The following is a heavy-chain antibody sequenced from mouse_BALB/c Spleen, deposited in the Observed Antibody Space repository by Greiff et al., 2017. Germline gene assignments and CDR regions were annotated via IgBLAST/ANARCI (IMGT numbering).Heavy chain of an antibody. CDR2: ISSGGST. Sequence: EVMLVESGGGLVKPGGSLKLSCAASGFTFSSYAMSWVRQTPEKRLEWVASISSGGSTYYPDSVKGRFTISRDNARNILYLQMSSLRSEDTAMYYCARGQYGSSWYFDVWGAGTTVTVSS. D-gene: IGHD1-1*01. V-gene: IGHV5-6-5*01. J-gene: IGHJ1*01. CDR3: ARGQYGSSWYFDV. CDR1: GFTFSSYA.